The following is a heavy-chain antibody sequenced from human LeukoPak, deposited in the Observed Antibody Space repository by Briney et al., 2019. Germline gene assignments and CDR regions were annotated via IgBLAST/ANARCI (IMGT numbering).Heavy chain of an antibody. CDR2: ISAGGYNT. J-gene: IGHJ4*02. CDR1: GFTFSSYA. V-gene: IGHV3-23*01. CDR3: SKDAHSSSSTG. Sequence: PGGSLRLSCAASGFTFSSYAMIWVRQAPGKGLEWVSSISAGGYNTYYADSVRGRFTISRDKSKNTLYLQMNSLRAEDTAVYYCSKDAHSSSSTGWGQGTLVTVSS. D-gene: IGHD6-13*01.